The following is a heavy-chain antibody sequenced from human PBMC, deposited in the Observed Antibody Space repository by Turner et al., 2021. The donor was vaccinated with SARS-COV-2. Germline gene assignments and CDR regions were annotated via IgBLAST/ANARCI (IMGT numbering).Heavy chain of an antibody. D-gene: IGHD6-6*01. CDR2: INPNSGGT. V-gene: IGHV1-2*02. J-gene: IGHJ4*02. CDR1: GYTFTGYY. Sequence: QVQLVQAGAEVTTAGASGKVSGKASGYTFTGYYMHWVRQAPGQGLEWMGWINPNSGGTNYAQKFQGRVTMTRDTSISTAYMELSRLRSDDTAVYYCARALSSSSGDFDYWGQGTLVTVSS. CDR3: ARALSSSSGDFDY.